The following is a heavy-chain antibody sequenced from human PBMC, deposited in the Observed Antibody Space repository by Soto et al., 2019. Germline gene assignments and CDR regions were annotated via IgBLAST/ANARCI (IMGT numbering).Heavy chain of an antibody. Sequence: EVQLVESGGGLVQPGGSLRLSCATSGFILSDCAMNWVRQAPGKGLEWVSYISSSSSVIDYADSVKGRFIVSRDNARNSLYLQMNSRRAEDTGVYYCARDLSWGTNWYYYMDVWGKGTTVTVSS. D-gene: IGHD7-27*01. J-gene: IGHJ6*03. CDR1: GFILSDCA. CDR2: ISSSSSVI. CDR3: ARDLSWGTNWYYYMDV. V-gene: IGHV3-48*01.